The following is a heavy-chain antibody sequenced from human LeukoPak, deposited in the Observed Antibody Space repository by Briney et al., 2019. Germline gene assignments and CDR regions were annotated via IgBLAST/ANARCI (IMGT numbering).Heavy chain of an antibody. CDR2: INHSGST. CDR3: ARGSGRITMVRGVIIPGYFQH. J-gene: IGHJ1*01. V-gene: IGHV4-34*01. CDR1: GGSFNGYY. Sequence: SETLSLTCAVYGGSFNGYYWSWVRQPPGKGLEWIGEINHSGSTNYNPSLKSRVTISVDTSKNQFSLKLSSVTAADTAVYYCARGSGRITMVRGVIIPGYFQHWGQGTLVTVSS. D-gene: IGHD3-10*01.